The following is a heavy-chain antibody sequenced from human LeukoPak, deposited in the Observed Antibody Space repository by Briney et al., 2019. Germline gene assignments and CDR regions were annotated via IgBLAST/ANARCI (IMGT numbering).Heavy chain of an antibody. V-gene: IGHV1-2*02. J-gene: IGHJ3*02. D-gene: IGHD5-24*01. CDR2: INPNSGGT. Sequence: RWASVKVSCKASGYTFTGYYMHWVRQAPGQGLEWMGWINPNSGGTNYAQKFQGRVTMTTDTSTSTAYMELRSLRSDDTAVYYCARGEDGYNYFSAFDIWGQGTMVTVSS. CDR3: ARGEDGYNYFSAFDI. CDR1: GYTFTGYY.